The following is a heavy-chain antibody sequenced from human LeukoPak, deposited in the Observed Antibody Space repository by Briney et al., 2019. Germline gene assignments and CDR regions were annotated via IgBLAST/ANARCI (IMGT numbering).Heavy chain of an antibody. CDR1: GYTFTSYG. D-gene: IGHD5-24*01. CDR2: ISAYNGNT. J-gene: IGHJ4*02. Sequence: ASVKVSCKASGYTFTSYGISWVRQAPGQGLEWMGWISAYNGNTNYAQKLQGRVTMTTDTSTSTAYMELRSLRSDDTAVYYCARDMDRDGYNGPYYWGQGTLVTVSS. V-gene: IGHV1-18*01. CDR3: ARDMDRDGYNGPYY.